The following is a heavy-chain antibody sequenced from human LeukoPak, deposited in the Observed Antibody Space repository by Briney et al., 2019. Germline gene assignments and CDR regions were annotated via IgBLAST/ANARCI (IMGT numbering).Heavy chain of an antibody. J-gene: IGHJ4*02. Sequence: SETLSLTCAVYGGSFSGYYWSWIRQPPGKGLEWIGEINHSGSTNYNPSLKSRVTISVDTSKNQFSLKLSSVTAADTAVYYCARGTISTSYDFWSGPTYHFDYWGQGTLVTVSS. V-gene: IGHV4-34*01. D-gene: IGHD3-3*01. CDR1: GGSFSGYY. CDR2: INHSGST. CDR3: ARGTISTSYDFWSGPTYHFDY.